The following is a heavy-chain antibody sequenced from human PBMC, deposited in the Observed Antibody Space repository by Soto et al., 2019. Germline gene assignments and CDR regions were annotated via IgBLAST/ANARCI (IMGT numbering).Heavy chain of an antibody. Sequence: QLQLQESGPGLVKPSETLSLTCTVSGGSISSSSYYWGWIRQPPGKGLEWIGSIYYSGSTYYNPSLKSRVTLSVDTSKNQFSLKLSSVTAADTAVYYCARRGYYEGDWFDYWGQGTLVTVSS. CDR1: GGSISSSSYY. CDR2: IYYSGST. V-gene: IGHV4-39*01. D-gene: IGHD3-22*01. CDR3: ARRGYYEGDWFDY. J-gene: IGHJ4*02.